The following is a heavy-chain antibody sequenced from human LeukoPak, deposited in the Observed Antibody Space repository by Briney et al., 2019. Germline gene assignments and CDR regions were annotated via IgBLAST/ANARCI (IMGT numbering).Heavy chain of an antibody. CDR3: ARDYTSAEWLGFAFDV. J-gene: IGHJ3*01. Sequence: GASVKVSCKASGYTFTRYAISWVRQAPGQGLEWMGWINPFNGNTNDAEGFQGRVIMTADTSTRTAYMELRSLRSDDTAVYYCARDYTSAEWLGFAFDVWGQGTMISVSS. D-gene: IGHD6-19*01. V-gene: IGHV1-18*01. CDR2: INPFNGNT. CDR1: GYTFTRYA.